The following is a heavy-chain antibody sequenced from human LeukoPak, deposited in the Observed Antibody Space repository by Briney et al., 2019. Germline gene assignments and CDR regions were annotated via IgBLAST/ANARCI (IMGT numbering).Heavy chain of an antibody. CDR1: GFTFSSYA. V-gene: IGHV3-23*01. Sequence: AGGSLRLSCAASGFTFSSYAMSWVRQAPGKGLEWVSAISGSGGSTYYADSVKGRFTISRDNSKNTLYLQMNSLRAGDTAVYYCAKDNPGGDGDYVGPYFDYWGQGTLVTVSS. CDR3: AKDNPGGDGDYVGPYFDY. D-gene: IGHD4-17*01. CDR2: ISGSGGST. J-gene: IGHJ4*02.